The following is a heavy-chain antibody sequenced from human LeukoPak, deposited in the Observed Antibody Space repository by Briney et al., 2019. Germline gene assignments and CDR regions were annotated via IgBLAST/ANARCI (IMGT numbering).Heavy chain of an antibody. CDR3: ARDASWSPIGDSYYYMDV. CDR1: GYTFTSYY. D-gene: IGHD6-13*01. CDR2: INPSGGST. V-gene: IGHV1-46*01. J-gene: IGHJ6*03. Sequence: AASVKVSCKASGYTFTSYYMHWVRQAPGQGLEWMGIINPSGGSTSYAQKFQGRVTMTRDTSISTVYMELSGLRSEDTAVYYCARDASWSPIGDSYYYMDVWGKGTTVAISS.